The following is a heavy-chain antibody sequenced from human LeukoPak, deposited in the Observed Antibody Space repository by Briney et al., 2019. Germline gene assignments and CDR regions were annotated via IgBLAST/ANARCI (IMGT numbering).Heavy chain of an antibody. Sequence: SETPSLPCTVSAGSISSGGYYWSWIRQHPGKGLEWIGYIYYSGSTYYNPSLQSRLTISVDTSKNNFSLKLSSVTVADTAVYFCARAITATGSIRFDPWGQGTLVTVSS. CDR1: AGSISSGGYY. J-gene: IGHJ5*02. CDR3: ARAITATGSIRFDP. CDR2: IYYSGST. V-gene: IGHV4-31*03. D-gene: IGHD6-13*01.